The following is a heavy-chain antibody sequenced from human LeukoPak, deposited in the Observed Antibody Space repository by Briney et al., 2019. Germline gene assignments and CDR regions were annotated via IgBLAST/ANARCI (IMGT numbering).Heavy chain of an antibody. CDR1: GLTFTNAW. Sequence: PGGSLRLSCAASGLTFTNAWMNWVRQAPGKGLEWVGRIASKTDGGTTDYAAPVKGRFTISRDDSKNTLFLQMNSLKTEDTAVYYCTTGIRGNCGQGTLATVSS. CDR2: IASKTDGGTT. J-gene: IGHJ4*02. V-gene: IGHV3-15*04. CDR3: TTGIRGN.